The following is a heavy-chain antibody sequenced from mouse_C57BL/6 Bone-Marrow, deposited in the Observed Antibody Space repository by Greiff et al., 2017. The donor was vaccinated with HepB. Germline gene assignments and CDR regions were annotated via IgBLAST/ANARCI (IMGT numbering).Heavy chain of an antibody. D-gene: IGHD1-1*01. CDR1: GYSITSGYY. J-gene: IGHJ3*01. V-gene: IGHV3-6*01. Sequence: VQLKESGPGLVKPSQSLSLTCSVTGYSITSGYYWNWIRQFPGNKLEWMGYISYDGSNNYNPSLKNRISITRDTSKNQFFLKLNSVTTEDTATYYCASDYYGSSCCAYWGQGTLVTVSA. CDR3: ASDYYGSSCCAY. CDR2: ISYDGSN.